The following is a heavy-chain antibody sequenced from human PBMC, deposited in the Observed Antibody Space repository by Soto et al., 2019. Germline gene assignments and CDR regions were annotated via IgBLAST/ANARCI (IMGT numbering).Heavy chain of an antibody. J-gene: IGHJ4*02. CDR1: GGSISSYY. D-gene: IGHD2-15*01. CDR2: IYYSGST. CDR3: ARSEAAATPFDY. Sequence: LSLTCTVSGGSISSYYWSWIRQPPGKGLEWIGYIYYSGSTNYNPSLKSRVTISVDTSKNQFSLKLSSVTAADTAVYYCARSEAAATPFDYWGQGTLVTVSS. V-gene: IGHV4-59*08.